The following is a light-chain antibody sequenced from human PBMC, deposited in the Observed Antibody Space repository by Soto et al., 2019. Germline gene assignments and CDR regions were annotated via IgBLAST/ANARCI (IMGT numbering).Light chain of an antibody. Sequence: DIQMTQSPSTLSASVGDRVTITCRASQSISSWLAWYQQKPGKAPKLLIYDASSLESGVPSRFSGSGSGTEFTLTISSLQPDDFATDYWQQYNSYSYTFGQGTKLESK. CDR3: QQYNSYSYT. CDR1: QSISSW. CDR2: DAS. J-gene: IGKJ2*01. V-gene: IGKV1-5*01.